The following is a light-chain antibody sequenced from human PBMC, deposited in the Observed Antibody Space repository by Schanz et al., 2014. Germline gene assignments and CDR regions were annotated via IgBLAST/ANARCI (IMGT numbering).Light chain of an antibody. J-gene: IGLJ3*02. V-gene: IGLV2-14*02. Sequence: QSALTQPASVSGPPGQSITISCTGISSDVGSHNLVSWYRQHPGKAPEVMIYEASKRPSGVPDRFSGSKSGNTASLTISGLQAEDEADYYCSSYTSSNTVVFGGGTKLTVL. CDR1: SSDVGSHNL. CDR2: EAS. CDR3: SSYTSSNTVV.